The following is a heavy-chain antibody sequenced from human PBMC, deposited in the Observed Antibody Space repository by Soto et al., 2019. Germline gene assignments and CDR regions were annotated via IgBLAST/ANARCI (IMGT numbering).Heavy chain of an antibody. CDR2: IYSGGST. CDR3: ARVNADYYGSGSIAMDV. V-gene: IGHV3-53*04. Sequence: EVQLVESGGGLVQPGGSLRLSCAASGFTVSSNYMSWVRQAPGKGLEWVSVIYSGGSTYYADSVKGRFTISRHNSKNTLYLQMNSLRAEDTAVYYCARVNADYYGSGSIAMDVWGKGTTVTVSS. CDR1: GFTVSSNY. J-gene: IGHJ6*03. D-gene: IGHD3-10*01.